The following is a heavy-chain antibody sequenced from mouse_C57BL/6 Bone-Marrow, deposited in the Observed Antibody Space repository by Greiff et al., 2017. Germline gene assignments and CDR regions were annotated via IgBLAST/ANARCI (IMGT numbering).Heavy chain of an antibody. Sequence: EVQRVESVAELVRPGASVKLSCTASGFNIKNTYMHWVKQRPEQGLEWIGRIDPANGNTKYAPKFQGKATITADTSSNTAYLQLSSLTSEDTAIYYCAPYYGSSPAWFAYWGQGTLVTVSA. J-gene: IGHJ3*01. D-gene: IGHD1-1*01. V-gene: IGHV14-3*01. CDR3: APYYGSSPAWFAY. CDR1: GFNIKNTY. CDR2: IDPANGNT.